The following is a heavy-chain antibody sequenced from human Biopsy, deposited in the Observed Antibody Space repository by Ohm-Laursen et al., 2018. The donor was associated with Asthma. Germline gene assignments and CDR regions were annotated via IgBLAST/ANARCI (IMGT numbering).Heavy chain of an antibody. D-gene: IGHD3-22*01. CDR1: GDSIISGGCC. Sequence: PSETLSLTCTVSGDSIISGGCCWNWIRQHPGKGLEWIGYIHHSGTSYFNPSLKSRVSFSRDTPKNQFSPRLSSVTAADTAMYYCARIPRRSGSYFVDYWGQGTLVTVSS. J-gene: IGHJ4*02. CDR2: IHHSGTS. CDR3: ARIPRRSGSYFVDY. V-gene: IGHV4-31*03.